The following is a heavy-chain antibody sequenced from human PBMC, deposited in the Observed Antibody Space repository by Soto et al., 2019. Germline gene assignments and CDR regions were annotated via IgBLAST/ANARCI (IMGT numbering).Heavy chain of an antibody. V-gene: IGHV1-18*01. J-gene: IGHJ4*02. CDR1: GYTFTSYG. CDR2: ISANNGDT. CDR3: ARTSTYSPHYFDY. D-gene: IGHD4-4*01. Sequence: GASVKVSCKASGYTFTSYGISWVRQAPGQGLEWLGWISANNGDTNYAQKLQGRVTLTTDTSTSTAYMELRSLTSDDTAMYYCARTSTYSPHYFDYWGQGTLVTVSS.